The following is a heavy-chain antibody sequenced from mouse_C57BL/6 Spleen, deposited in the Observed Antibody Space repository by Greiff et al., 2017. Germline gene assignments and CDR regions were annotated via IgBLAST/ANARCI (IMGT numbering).Heavy chain of an antibody. D-gene: IGHD2-10*02. J-gene: IGHJ2*01. CDR2: LYPGDGDT. Sequence: VQLQQSGPELVKPGASVKISCKASGYAFSSSWMNWVKQRPGKGLEWIGRLYPGDGDTNYNGKFKGKATLTADKSSSTAYMQLSSLTSEDSAVYFCARHLEGDYWGQGTTLTVSS. V-gene: IGHV1-82*01. CDR1: GYAFSSSW. CDR3: ARHLEGDY.